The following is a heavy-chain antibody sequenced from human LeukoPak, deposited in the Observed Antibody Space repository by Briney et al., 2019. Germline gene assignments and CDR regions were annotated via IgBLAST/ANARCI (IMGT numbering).Heavy chain of an antibody. CDR3: AREYDFWSGRNWFDP. J-gene: IGHJ5*02. V-gene: IGHV1-18*01. CDR1: GYTFTSYG. Sequence: ASVKVSCKASGYTFTSYGISWVRQAPGQGLEWMGWISAYNGNTNYAQKLQGRVTMTTDTSTSTAYMELRRLRSDDTAVYYCAREYDFWSGRNWFDPWGQGTLVTVSS. CDR2: ISAYNGNT. D-gene: IGHD3-3*01.